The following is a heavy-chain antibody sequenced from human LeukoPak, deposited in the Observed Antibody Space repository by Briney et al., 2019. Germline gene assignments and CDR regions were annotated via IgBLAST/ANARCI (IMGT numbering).Heavy chain of an antibody. CDR1: GFTFSSYW. V-gene: IGHV3-7*01. J-gene: IGHJ4*02. D-gene: IGHD2-21*02. CDR3: AREGGDSTFDY. Sequence: GGSLRLSCAASGFTFSSYWMSWVRPAPGKGLEWVANIKQDGSEKYYVDSVKGRFTISRDNAKNSLYLQMNSLRAEDTAVYYCAREGGDSTFDYWGQGTLVTVSS. CDR2: IKQDGSEK.